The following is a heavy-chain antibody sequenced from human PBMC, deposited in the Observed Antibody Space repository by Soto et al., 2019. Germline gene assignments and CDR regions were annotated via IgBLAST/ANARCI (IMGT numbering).Heavy chain of an antibody. V-gene: IGHV1-8*01. D-gene: IGHD3-9*01. CDR3: ARGHSLTIYYYYYMDV. Sequence: ASVKVSCKASGYTFTSYDINWVRQATGQGLEWMGWMNPNSGNTGYAQKFQGRVTMTRNTSISTAYMELSSLRSEDTAVYYCARGHSLTIYYYYYMDVWGKGTTVTV. CDR2: MNPNSGNT. J-gene: IGHJ6*03. CDR1: GYTFTSYD.